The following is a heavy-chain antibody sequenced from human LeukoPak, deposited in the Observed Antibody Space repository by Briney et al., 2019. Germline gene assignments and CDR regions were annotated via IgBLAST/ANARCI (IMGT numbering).Heavy chain of an antibody. CDR1: GGSFSGYY. CDR2: IYYSGST. D-gene: IGHD4-17*01. CDR3: AREQGRDGDPDY. J-gene: IGHJ4*02. V-gene: IGHV4-59*01. Sequence: SETLSLTCAVYGGSFSGYYWSWIRQPPGKGLEWIGYIYYSGSTNYNPSLKSRVTISVDTSKNQFSLKLSSVTAADTAVYYCAREQGRDGDPDYWGQGTLVTVSS.